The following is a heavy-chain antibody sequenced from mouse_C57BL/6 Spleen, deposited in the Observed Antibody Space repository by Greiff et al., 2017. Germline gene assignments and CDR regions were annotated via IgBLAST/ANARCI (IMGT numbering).Heavy chain of an antibody. CDR3: ARDHDYYFDY. D-gene: IGHD2-4*01. J-gene: IGHJ2*01. CDR1: GFTFSSYA. Sequence: EVQRVESGGGLVKPGGSLKLSCAASGFTFSSYAMSWVRQTPEKRLEWVATISDGGSYTYYPDYVKGRFTISRDNAKNNLYLQISHLKSEDTAVCYCARDHDYYFDYWGQGTTLTVSS. V-gene: IGHV5-4*01. CDR2: ISDGGSYT.